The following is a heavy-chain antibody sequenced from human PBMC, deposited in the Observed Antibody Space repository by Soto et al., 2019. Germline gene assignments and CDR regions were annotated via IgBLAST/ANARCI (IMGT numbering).Heavy chain of an antibody. J-gene: IGHJ6*02. Sequence: GGSLRLSCAASGFTFSSYAMSWVRQAPGKGLEWVSAISGSGGSTYYADSVKGRFTISRDNSKNTLYLQMNSLRAEDTAVYYCAKDLPEKSGYDPTLHGMDVWGQGTTVTVSS. CDR3: AKDLPEKSGYDPTLHGMDV. CDR2: ISGSGGST. D-gene: IGHD5-12*01. CDR1: GFTFSSYA. V-gene: IGHV3-23*01.